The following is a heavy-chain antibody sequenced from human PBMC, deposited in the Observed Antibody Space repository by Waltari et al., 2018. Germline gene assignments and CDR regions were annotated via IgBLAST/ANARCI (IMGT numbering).Heavy chain of an antibody. D-gene: IGHD6-13*01. V-gene: IGHV3-21*02. CDR1: GFTFNTYT. CDR3: AGGYSSYYGMDV. Sequence: EVQLVESGGGLVKPGGSLRLSCAAPGFTFNTYTMNWVRQAPGKGLEWVSSISSTSSDIYYADSVKGRFTISRDNAKSSLYLQLNSLRAEDTAVYYCAGGYSSYYGMDVWGQGTTVTVSS. CDR2: ISSTSSDI. J-gene: IGHJ6*02.